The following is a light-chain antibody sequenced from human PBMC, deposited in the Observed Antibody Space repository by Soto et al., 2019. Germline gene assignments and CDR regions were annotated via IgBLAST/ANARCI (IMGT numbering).Light chain of an antibody. Sequence: DIDMTHSPSSLSASIGETVTVTCRASQSISRYLNWYQQKPGKAPTLLISAASSLERGVPLRFSGGGSGTEFTLTISSLQPEDFATYYCQQNYRNTPSTLGQWTKVEIX. V-gene: IGKV1-39*01. CDR1: QSISRY. CDR2: AAS. J-gene: IGKJ1*01. CDR3: QQNYRNTPST.